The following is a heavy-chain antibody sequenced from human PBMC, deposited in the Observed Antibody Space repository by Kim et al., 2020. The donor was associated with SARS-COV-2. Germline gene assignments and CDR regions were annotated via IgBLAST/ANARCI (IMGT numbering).Heavy chain of an antibody. Sequence: YNPSLKSRVNIAVDTSKNQFSLNLNSVTAADTAVYYCARYRGSSYGYIDYWGQGTLVSVSS. CDR3: ARYRGSSYGYIDY. V-gene: IGHV4-31*02. J-gene: IGHJ4*02. D-gene: IGHD5-18*01.